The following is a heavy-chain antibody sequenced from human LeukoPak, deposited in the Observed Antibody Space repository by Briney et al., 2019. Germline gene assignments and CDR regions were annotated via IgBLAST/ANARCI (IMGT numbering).Heavy chain of an antibody. V-gene: IGHV3-74*01. D-gene: IGHD6-13*01. J-gene: IGHJ6*03. CDR1: GFTFSSYW. CDR2: INSDGSST. CDR3: ARIGWYSSSWSPYYYYYMDV. Sequence: PGRSLRLSCAASGFTFSSYWMHWVRQAPGKGLVWVSRINSDGSSTSYADSVKGRFTISRDNPKNSLYLQMNSLRAEDTAVYYCARIGWYSSSWSPYYYYYMDVWGKGTTVTVSS.